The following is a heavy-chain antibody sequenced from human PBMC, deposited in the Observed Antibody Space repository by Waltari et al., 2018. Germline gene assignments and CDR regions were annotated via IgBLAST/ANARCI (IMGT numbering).Heavy chain of an antibody. D-gene: IGHD6-13*01. Sequence: QVQLVQSGAEGKKPGASVKVSCTASGYTSTSYDISWVRQATGQGLEWMGWMNPNSGNTGYAQKFQGRVTITRNTSISTAYMELSSLRSEDTAVYYCARGPIGIAAAGTGYYYYGMDVWGQGTTVTVSS. CDR2: MNPNSGNT. CDR1: GYTSTSYD. V-gene: IGHV1-8*03. J-gene: IGHJ6*02. CDR3: ARGPIGIAAAGTGYYYYGMDV.